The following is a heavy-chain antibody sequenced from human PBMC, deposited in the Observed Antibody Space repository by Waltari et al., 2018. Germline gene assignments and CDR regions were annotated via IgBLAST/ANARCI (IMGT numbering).Heavy chain of an antibody. D-gene: IGHD4-4*01. CDR3: ARSAPWAVTTRFVWFDP. CDR2: IYYSGST. Sequence: QVQLQESGPGLVKPSQTLSLTCTVSGGSISSVGYYWSWIRQHPGKGLEWIGYIYYSGSTYYNPSLKSRVTISVDTSKNQFSLKLSSVTAADTAVYYCARSAPWAVTTRFVWFDPWGQGTLVTVSS. CDR1: GGSISSVGYY. V-gene: IGHV4-31*03. J-gene: IGHJ5*02.